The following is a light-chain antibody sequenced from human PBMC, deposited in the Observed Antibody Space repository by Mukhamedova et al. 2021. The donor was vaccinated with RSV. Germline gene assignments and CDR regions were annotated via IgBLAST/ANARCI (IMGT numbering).Light chain of an antibody. V-gene: IGKV1-12*01. Sequence: WYQRRVHGKAPNLLIHLTPTLQPGVPSRFSGSGSGTEFALTISSLQPEDFATYHCQQASAFPRTFGQGTRVEI. CDR2: LTP. J-gene: IGKJ1*01. CDR3: QQASAFPRT.